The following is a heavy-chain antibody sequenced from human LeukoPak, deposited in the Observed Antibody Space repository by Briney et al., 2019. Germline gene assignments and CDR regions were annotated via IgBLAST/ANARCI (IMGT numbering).Heavy chain of an antibody. D-gene: IGHD2-21*02. Sequence: PGGSLRLSCAASGFTFSSYGMSWVRQTPGKGLEWVSSISGSGDSTFYADSVKGRFSISRDNSKNTLYLQVNGLRTEDTAVYYCAKDRLLNCRGDCYXXDXWGXXXVVTVSS. J-gene: IGHJ4*01. CDR2: ISGSGDST. CDR3: AKDRLLNCRGDCYXXDX. V-gene: IGHV3-23*01. CDR1: GFTFSSYG.